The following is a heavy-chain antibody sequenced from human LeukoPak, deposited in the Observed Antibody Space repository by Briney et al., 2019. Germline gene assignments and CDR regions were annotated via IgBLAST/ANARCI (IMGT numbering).Heavy chain of an antibody. Sequence: SEALSLTCSVSGGSIDSTRYYWSWIRQPAGKGLEWIGRIYTSGSTNYNPSLKSRVTISVDTSKNQFSLKLSSVTAADTAVYYCASQGVRFDWFDPWGQGTLVTVSS. D-gene: IGHD3-3*01. CDR2: IYTSGST. V-gene: IGHV4-61*02. CDR3: ASQGVRFDWFDP. J-gene: IGHJ5*02. CDR1: GGSIDSTRYY.